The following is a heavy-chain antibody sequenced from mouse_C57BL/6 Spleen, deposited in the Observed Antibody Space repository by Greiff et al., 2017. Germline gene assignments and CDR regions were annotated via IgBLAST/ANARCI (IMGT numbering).Heavy chain of an antibody. D-gene: IGHD2-5*01. Sequence: DVMLVESEGGLVQPGSSMKLSCTASGFTFSDYYMAWVRQVPEKGLEWVANINYDGSSTYYLDSLKSRFIISRDNAKNMLYLQMSSLKSEDTATYYCARDDSNYGYAMDYWGQGTSVTVSS. CDR2: INYDGSST. V-gene: IGHV5-16*01. J-gene: IGHJ4*01. CDR1: GFTFSDYY. CDR3: ARDDSNYGYAMDY.